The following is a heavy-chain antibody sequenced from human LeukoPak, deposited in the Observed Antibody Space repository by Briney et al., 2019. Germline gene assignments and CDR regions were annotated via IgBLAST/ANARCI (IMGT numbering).Heavy chain of an antibody. Sequence: GRSLRLSCAASGFTFSSYGMHWVRQAPGKGLEWVAVIWYDGSNKYYADSVKGRFTISRDNSKNTLYLQMNSLRAEDTAVYYCARVMVAAPEGNDYWGQGTLVTVSS. CDR3: ARVMVAAPEGNDY. V-gene: IGHV3-30*19. J-gene: IGHJ4*02. CDR2: IWYDGSNK. CDR1: GFTFSSYG. D-gene: IGHD2-15*01.